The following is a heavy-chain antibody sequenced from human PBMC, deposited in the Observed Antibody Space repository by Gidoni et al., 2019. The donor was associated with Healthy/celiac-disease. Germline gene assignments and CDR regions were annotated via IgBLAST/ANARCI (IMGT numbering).Heavy chain of an antibody. V-gene: IGHV4-39*01. CDR2: TYYRGST. J-gene: IGHJ5*02. Sequence: QLQLQESGPGLVKPSETLSLTCTVSGGSISSSSYYWGWIRQPPGKGLEWIGSTYYRGSTYYNPSLKSRVTISVDTSKNQFSLKLSSVTAADTAVYYCARHDLGYCSGGSCSSFDPWGQGTLVTVSS. CDR1: GGSISSSSYY. D-gene: IGHD2-15*01. CDR3: ARHDLGYCSGGSCSSFDP.